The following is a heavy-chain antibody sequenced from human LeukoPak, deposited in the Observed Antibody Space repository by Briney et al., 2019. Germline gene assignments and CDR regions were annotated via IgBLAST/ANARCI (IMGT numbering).Heavy chain of an antibody. CDR3: ARHFLSGNGDGDL. V-gene: IGHV4-39*01. J-gene: IGHJ4*02. Sequence: PSETLSLTCTVSGGSISSSSYYWGWIRQPPGKGLEWIGSIYYSGSTYYNPSLKSRVTISVDTSKNQFSLKLSSVTAADTAVYYCARHFLSGNGDGDLWGQGTLVTVSP. D-gene: IGHD4-17*01. CDR1: GGSISSSSYY. CDR2: IYYSGST.